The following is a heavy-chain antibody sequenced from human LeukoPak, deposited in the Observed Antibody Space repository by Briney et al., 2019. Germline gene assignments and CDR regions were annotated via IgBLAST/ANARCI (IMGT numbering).Heavy chain of an antibody. D-gene: IGHD5-18*01. CDR1: GFIFSSYW. Sequence: GGSLRLSCAASGFIFSSYWMSWVRQAPGKGLEWVSAISGSGGSTYYADSVKGRFTISRDNSKNTLYLQMNSLRAEDTAVYYCAKVEGYSYGYPVGYWGQGTLVTVSS. J-gene: IGHJ4*02. V-gene: IGHV3-23*01. CDR2: ISGSGGST. CDR3: AKVEGYSYGYPVGY.